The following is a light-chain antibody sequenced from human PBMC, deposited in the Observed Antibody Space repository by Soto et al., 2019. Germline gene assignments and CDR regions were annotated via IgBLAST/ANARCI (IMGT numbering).Light chain of an antibody. J-gene: IGLJ2*01. Sequence: QSVLTQPASVSGSPGQSITISCTGTSSDVGTYNLVSWYQQHPGKAPKLMIYEGSERPSGVSSRFSGSKSGNTASLTISGLQTEDEADYYCCSYASGSTVVFGGGTKLTVL. CDR1: SSDVGTYNL. V-gene: IGLV2-23*01. CDR2: EGS. CDR3: CSYASGSTVV.